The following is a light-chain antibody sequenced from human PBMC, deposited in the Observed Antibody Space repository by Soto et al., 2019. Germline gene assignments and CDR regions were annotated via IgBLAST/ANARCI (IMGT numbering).Light chain of an antibody. CDR1: QGIYNY. CDR3: QRYNYAPRA. V-gene: IGKV1-27*01. CDR2: AAS. Sequence: DIQMTQSPSSLSASVGDRVTITCRASQGIYNYLAWYQAKPGKVPKLLIYAASTLQSGVPSRFSGSGSGTDFTLTISSLQPEDVGTYYCQRYNYAPRAFGQGTKVDIK. J-gene: IGKJ1*01.